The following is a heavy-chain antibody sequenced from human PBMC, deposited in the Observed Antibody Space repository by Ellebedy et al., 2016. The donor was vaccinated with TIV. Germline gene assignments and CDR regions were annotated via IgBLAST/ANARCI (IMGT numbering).Heavy chain of an antibody. V-gene: IGHV3-23*01. CDR3: ARDGSGSYSLPFDY. CDR2: ISGNGYSI. D-gene: IGHD3-10*01. CDR1: GLTLSSYA. Sequence: GGSLRLXXAASGLTLSSYAMSWVRQAPGKGLEWVSVISGNGYSIYYTDSVRGRFTISRDNSKNTLYLQMNSLRTEDTAVYYCARDGSGSYSLPFDYWGQGTLVTASS. J-gene: IGHJ4*02.